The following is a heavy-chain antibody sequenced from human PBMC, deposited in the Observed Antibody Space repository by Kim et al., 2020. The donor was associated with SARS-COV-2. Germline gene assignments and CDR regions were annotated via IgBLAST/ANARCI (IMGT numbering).Heavy chain of an antibody. CDR2: MYHTGST. D-gene: IGHD3-10*01. CDR3: ARSWFGELFHGCFDP. CDR1: GGSIISTSYY. V-gene: IGHV4-39*01. J-gene: IGHJ5*02. Sequence: SETLSLTCTVSGGSIISTSYYWGWIRQPPGEKMEWIGSMYHTGSTYYNPSLKSRVTLSVDTSRNQFSLKLTYVSAADTAVYYGARSWFGELFHGCFDPWG.